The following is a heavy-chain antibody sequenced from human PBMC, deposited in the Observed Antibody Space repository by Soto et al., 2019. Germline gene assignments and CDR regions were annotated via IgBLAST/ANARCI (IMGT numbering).Heavy chain of an antibody. J-gene: IGHJ6*02. D-gene: IGHD2-2*02. CDR3: AREYTAWPLAYGLDV. V-gene: IGHV3-21*01. Sequence: GGSLRLSCAASGFTVSNSYMSWVRQAPGKGLEWVSSISSRSDIYYADSVKGRFTISRDNAKNSVSLQMNSLRAEDTAVYYCAREYTAWPLAYGLDVWGQGTTVTVSS. CDR1: GFTVSNSY. CDR2: ISSRSDI.